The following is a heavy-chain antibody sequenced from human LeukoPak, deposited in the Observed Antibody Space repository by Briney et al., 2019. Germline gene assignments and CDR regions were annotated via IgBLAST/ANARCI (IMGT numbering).Heavy chain of an antibody. Sequence: GRSLRLSCAASGFTFSSYAMHWVRQAPGKGVEWVAVISYDGSNKYYADSVKGRFTISRDNSKNTLYLQMNSLRAEDTAVYYCARDYYDSSGYVGGIDYWGQGTLVTVSS. CDR1: GFTFSSYA. V-gene: IGHV3-30-3*01. CDR2: ISYDGSNK. CDR3: ARDYYDSSGYVGGIDY. J-gene: IGHJ4*02. D-gene: IGHD3-22*01.